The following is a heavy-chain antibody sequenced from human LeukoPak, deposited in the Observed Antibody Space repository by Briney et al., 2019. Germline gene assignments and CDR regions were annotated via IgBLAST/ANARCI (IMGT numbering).Heavy chain of an antibody. J-gene: IGHJ4*02. V-gene: IGHV3-74*01. CDR1: GFSFSGHW. CDR2: ISPTGSTT. Sequence: GGSLRLSCTASGFSFSGHWMHWARQLPGKGLVWVSRISPTGSTTSYADSVKGRFTVSRDNAKNTLYLQVNNLRAKDTAVYYCARGPNSNWSGLDFWGQGTLLTVSS. CDR3: ARGPNSNWSGLDF. D-gene: IGHD6-6*01.